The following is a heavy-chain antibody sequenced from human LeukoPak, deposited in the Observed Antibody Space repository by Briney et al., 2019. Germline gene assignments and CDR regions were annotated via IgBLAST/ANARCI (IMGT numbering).Heavy chain of an antibody. D-gene: IGHD6-6*01. V-gene: IGHV7-4-1*02. CDR2: INPNTGNP. CDR3: ARGGSSSDFYDYGMDV. J-gene: IGHJ6*02. CDR1: GYTFTRYA. Sequence: ASVKVSCKASGYTFTRYAMNWVRQGPGQGLEWMGWINPNTGNPTYAQGYTGRFVLSLDTSVTTAYLQISSLKAEDTAVYYCARGGSSSDFYDYGMDVWGQGTTVTVSS.